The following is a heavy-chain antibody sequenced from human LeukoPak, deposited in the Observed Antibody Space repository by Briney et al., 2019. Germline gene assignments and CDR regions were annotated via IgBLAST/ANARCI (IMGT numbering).Heavy chain of an antibody. J-gene: IGHJ6*03. CDR1: GGTFSSYA. Sequence: SVKVSCKASGGTFSSYAISWVRQAPGQGLEWMGGIIPIFGTANYAQKFQGRVTITADKSTSTAYMELSSLRSEDTAVYYCARDRGGYLWSGYQYYMDVWGKGTTVTVSS. V-gene: IGHV1-69*06. CDR3: ARDRGGYLWSGYQYYMDV. D-gene: IGHD3-3*01. CDR2: IIPIFGTA.